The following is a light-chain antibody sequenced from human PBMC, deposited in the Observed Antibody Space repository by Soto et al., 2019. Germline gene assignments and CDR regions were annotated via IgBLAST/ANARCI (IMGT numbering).Light chain of an antibody. Sequence: EIVLTQSPATLSLSPGERATLSCRASQSVSSYLAWYQQKPGQAPRLLIYDASNMATGIPARFSGGVSRTADTFTSRRLEPEDFAVYYCQQRSNWPPMYTFRQGTKLEI. CDR1: QSVSSY. CDR2: DAS. V-gene: IGKV3-11*01. J-gene: IGKJ2*01. CDR3: QQRSNWPPMYT.